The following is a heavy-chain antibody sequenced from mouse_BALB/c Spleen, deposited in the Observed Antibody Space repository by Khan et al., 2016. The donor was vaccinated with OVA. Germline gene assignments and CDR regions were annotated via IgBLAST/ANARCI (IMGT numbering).Heavy chain of an antibody. CDR3: TRHGYVAWFTY. CDR2: IDLFSGGT. D-gene: IGHD2-2*01. Sequence: VQLQQPGPELMKPGASVKISCKASGYSFTTYYIHWIMQSHGKSLEWIGYIDLFSGGTTYNQKFKGKATLTVDKSSSTAYIHLSNLTSEDSSVYYCTRHGYVAWFTYWGQGTLVTVSA. V-gene: IGHV1S135*01. CDR1: GYSFTTYY. J-gene: IGHJ3*01.